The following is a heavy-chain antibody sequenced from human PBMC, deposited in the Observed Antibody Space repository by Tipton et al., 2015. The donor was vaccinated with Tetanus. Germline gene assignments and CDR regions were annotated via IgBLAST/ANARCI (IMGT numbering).Heavy chain of an antibody. CDR3: ARVGISQNAYSYVYHGLDV. CDR1: GFTPKSHY. Sequence: SLRLSCAASGFTPKSHYMHWVRQAPGKGLVWISRINPDGRRTNYADSVKGRFTVSRDNSKNTLYLEMNSLRAEDTAVYYCARVGISQNAYSYVYHGLDVWGQGTTVTVSS. J-gene: IGHJ6*02. CDR2: INPDGRRT. V-gene: IGHV3-74*01. D-gene: IGHD5-18*01.